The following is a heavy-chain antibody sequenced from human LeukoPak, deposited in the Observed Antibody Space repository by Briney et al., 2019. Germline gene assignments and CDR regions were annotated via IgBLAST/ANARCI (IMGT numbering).Heavy chain of an antibody. CDR1: GDSISSGGYY. Sequence: PSETLSLTCTVSGDSISSGGYYWSWIRQHPGKGLEWIGYIYHSGSTYYSPSLKSRLSISVDTSKNQFSLKLNSVTAADTAVYYCARTVARTWVDYWGQGTLVTVSS. CDR3: ARTVARTWVDY. V-gene: IGHV4-31*03. J-gene: IGHJ4*02. D-gene: IGHD6-19*01. CDR2: IYHSGST.